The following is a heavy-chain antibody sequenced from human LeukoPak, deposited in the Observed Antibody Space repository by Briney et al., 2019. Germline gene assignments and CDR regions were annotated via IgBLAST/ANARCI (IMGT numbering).Heavy chain of an antibody. Sequence: SETLSLTCIVSGGSISSYYWTWIRQPPGKGLEWIGYIYYSGSTNYNPSLKSRVTISVDTSKNQFSLKLNSVTAADTAVYYCARQSRGIAVAGLDYWGQGILVTVSS. V-gene: IGHV4-59*08. CDR3: ARQSRGIAVAGLDY. D-gene: IGHD6-19*01. CDR1: GGSISSYY. CDR2: IYYSGST. J-gene: IGHJ4*02.